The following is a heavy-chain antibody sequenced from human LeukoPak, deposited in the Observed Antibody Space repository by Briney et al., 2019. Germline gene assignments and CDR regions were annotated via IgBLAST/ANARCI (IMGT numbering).Heavy chain of an antibody. V-gene: IGHV3-23*01. J-gene: IGHJ4*02. CDR3: AKTDYSNVGYYFDY. CDR1: GLTFSRYA. D-gene: IGHD4-4*01. CDR2: ISGSGGST. Sequence: GGSLRLSCAVSGLTFSRYAMSWVRQAPGKGLEWVSAISGSGGSTYYADSVKGRFTISRDNSKNTLYLQMNSLRAEDTAVYYCAKTDYSNVGYYFDYWGQGTLVTVSS.